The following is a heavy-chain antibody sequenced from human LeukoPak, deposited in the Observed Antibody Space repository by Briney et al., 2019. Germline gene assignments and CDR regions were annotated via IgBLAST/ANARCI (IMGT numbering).Heavy chain of an antibody. CDR1: GYTFTGYY. V-gene: IGHV1-2*02. D-gene: IGHD5-12*01. CDR3: ARGVVATFDY. J-gene: IGHJ4*02. CDR2: INPNSGGT. Sequence: ASVKVSCKASGYTFTGYYMHWVRQAPGQGLEWMGWINPNSGGTNYAQKFQGRVTMTRDTSTSTVYMELSSLRSEDTAVYYCARGVVATFDYRGQGTLVTVSS.